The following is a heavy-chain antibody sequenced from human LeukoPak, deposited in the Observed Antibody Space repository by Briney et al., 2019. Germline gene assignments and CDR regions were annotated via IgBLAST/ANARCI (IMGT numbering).Heavy chain of an antibody. D-gene: IGHD3-3*01. CDR2: IKPDGSAK. J-gene: IGHJ4*02. CDR3: ARGPGFLTDY. Sequence: PGGSLRLSCAASGFTFNSYWMTWFRQAPGQGLEWVANIKPDGSAKYCVDSVKGRFTISRDNAKNSLYLQMNSLRVEDTAAYYCARGPGFLTDYWGQGTLVTVSS. CDR1: GFTFNSYW. V-gene: IGHV3-7*01.